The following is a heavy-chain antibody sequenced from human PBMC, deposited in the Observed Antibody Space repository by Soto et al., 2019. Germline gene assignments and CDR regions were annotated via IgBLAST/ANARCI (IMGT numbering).Heavy chain of an antibody. Sequence: CKGSGYSFTSYWISWVRQMPWKGLEWMGSIDPSDSYTNYSPSFQGHVTISADKSISTAYLQWSSLKASDTAMYYCARLDIVVVPAASGANYYYYGMDVWGQGTTVTVSS. CDR3: ARLDIVVVPAASGANYYYYGMDV. V-gene: IGHV5-10-1*01. D-gene: IGHD2-2*01. CDR1: GYSFTSYW. J-gene: IGHJ6*02. CDR2: IDPSDSYT.